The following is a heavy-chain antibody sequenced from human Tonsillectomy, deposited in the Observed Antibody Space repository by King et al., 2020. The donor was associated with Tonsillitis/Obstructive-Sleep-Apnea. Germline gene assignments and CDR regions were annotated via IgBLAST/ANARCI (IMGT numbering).Heavy chain of an antibody. CDR3: ARRVLQWRNWYFDL. CDR1: GGSFSDYY. Sequence: VQLQQWGAGLLKPSETLSLTCAVYGGSFSDYYWSWIRQPPGKGLEWIGEINHSGSTNYNPSLKSRVTMSVDTSKNQFSLRVSCLPAADTAVYYCARRVLQWRNWYFDLWGRGTLVTVSS. CDR2: INHSGST. J-gene: IGHJ2*01. V-gene: IGHV4-34*01. D-gene: IGHD4-11*01.